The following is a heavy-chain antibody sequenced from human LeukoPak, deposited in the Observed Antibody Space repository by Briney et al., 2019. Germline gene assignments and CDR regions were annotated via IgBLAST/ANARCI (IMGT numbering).Heavy chain of an antibody. J-gene: IGHJ3*02. Sequence: PSETLSLTCIVSGGSISNSHYYWGWIRQPPGKGLEWIGNIYYSGSSYHNPSLKSRVTISVDTSKNQFSLKLSSVTAADTAVYYCARAGCSGGSCHESRGAFDIWGQGTMVTVSS. CDR2: IYYSGSS. D-gene: IGHD2-15*01. V-gene: IGHV4-39*07. CDR1: GGSISNSHYY. CDR3: ARAGCSGGSCHESRGAFDI.